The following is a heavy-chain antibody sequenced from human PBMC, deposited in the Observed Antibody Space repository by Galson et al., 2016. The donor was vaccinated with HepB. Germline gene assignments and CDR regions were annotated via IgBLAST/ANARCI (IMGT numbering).Heavy chain of an antibody. V-gene: IGHV1-18*01. CDR2: ISGDNGKT. D-gene: IGHD2-15*01. CDR1: GYPFNIYG. CDR3: AREYCGGGICFLPDY. Sequence: SVKVSCKASGYPFNIYGITWVRQAPGHGLEWMGWISGDNGKTYSAQRFQDSLTMTTDKSTTTAYMELRGLRSDDTAVYYCAREYCGGGICFLPDYWGQGALVTVSS. J-gene: IGHJ4*02.